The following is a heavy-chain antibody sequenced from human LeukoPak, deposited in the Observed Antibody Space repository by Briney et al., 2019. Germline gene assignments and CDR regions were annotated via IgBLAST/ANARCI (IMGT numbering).Heavy chain of an antibody. CDR1: GFTFDDYA. D-gene: IGHD3-9*01. CDR2: ISWNSGSI. V-gene: IGHV3-9*01. J-gene: IGHJ4*02. CDR3: ARDRRDVLRYFDWLLHFDY. Sequence: GGSLRLSCAASGFTFDDYAMHWVRQAPGKGLEWVSGISWNSGSIGYADSVKGRFTISRDNAKNSLYLQMNSLRAEDTAVYYCARDRRDVLRYFDWLLHFDYWGQGTLVTVSS.